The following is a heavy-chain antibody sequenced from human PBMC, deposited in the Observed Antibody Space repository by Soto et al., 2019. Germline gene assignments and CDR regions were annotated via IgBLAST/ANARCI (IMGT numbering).Heavy chain of an antibody. CDR1: GGTFSSYA. Sequence: SVKVSCKASGGTFSSYAISWVRQAPGQGLEWMGGIIPIFGTANYAQTFQGRVTITADESTSTAYMELSSLRSEDTAVYYCARDRTGIAVAGTPTDYYYGMDVWGQGTTVTVSS. CDR3: ARDRTGIAVAGTPTDYYYGMDV. J-gene: IGHJ6*02. V-gene: IGHV1-69*13. D-gene: IGHD6-19*01. CDR2: IIPIFGTA.